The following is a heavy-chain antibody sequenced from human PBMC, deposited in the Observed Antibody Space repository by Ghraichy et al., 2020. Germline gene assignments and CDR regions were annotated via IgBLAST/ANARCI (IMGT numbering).Heavy chain of an antibody. D-gene: IGHD5-12*01. CDR1: GGSFSGYY. CDR3: ARARGYSGYMNH. CDR2: INHSGST. V-gene: IGHV4-34*01. Sequence: SETLSLTCAVYGGSFSGYYWSWIRQPPGKGLEWIGEINHSGSTNYNPSLKSRVTISVDTSKNQFSLKLSSVTAADTAVYCCARARGYSGYMNHWGQGTLVTVSS. J-gene: IGHJ4*02.